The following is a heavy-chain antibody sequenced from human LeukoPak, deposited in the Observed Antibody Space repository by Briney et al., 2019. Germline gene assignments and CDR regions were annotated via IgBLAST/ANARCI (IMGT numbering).Heavy chain of an antibody. CDR1: GFTFSSYE. CDR3: AELGITMIGGV. D-gene: IGHD3-10*02. Sequence: GGSLRLSCAASGFTFSSYEMNWVRQAPGKGLEWVSYISSSGSTIYYADSVKGRYTISRDNAKNSLYLQMNSLRAEDTAVYYCAELGITMIGGVWGKGTTVTVSS. CDR2: ISSSGSTI. J-gene: IGHJ6*04. V-gene: IGHV3-48*03.